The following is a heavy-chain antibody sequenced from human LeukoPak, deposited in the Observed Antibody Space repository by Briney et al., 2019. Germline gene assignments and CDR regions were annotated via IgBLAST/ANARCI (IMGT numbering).Heavy chain of an antibody. V-gene: IGHV3-30*04. CDR1: GFTFSSYA. CDR2: ISYDGSNK. J-gene: IGHJ4*02. Sequence: GGSLRLSCAASGFTFSSYAMHWVRQAPGKGLEWVAVISYDGSNKYYADSVKGRFTISRDNSKNTLYLQMNSLRAEDTAVYYCARGRGGIAVAGTVDYWGQGTLVTASS. D-gene: IGHD6-19*01. CDR3: ARGRGGIAVAGTVDY.